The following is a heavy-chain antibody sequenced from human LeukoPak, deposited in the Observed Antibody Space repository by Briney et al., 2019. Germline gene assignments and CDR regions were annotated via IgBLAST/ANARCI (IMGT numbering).Heavy chain of an antibody. D-gene: IGHD2-15*01. CDR2: ISGSGGST. Sequence: GGSLRLSCAASGFTFSSYAMSWVRQAPGKGLEWVSAISGSGGSTYYADSVKGRFTISRDNSKNTLYLQMNSLRAEDTAVYYCARGTYCSGGSCSYNWFDPWGQGTLVTVSS. V-gene: IGHV3-23*01. CDR1: GFTFSSYA. CDR3: ARGTYCSGGSCSYNWFDP. J-gene: IGHJ5*02.